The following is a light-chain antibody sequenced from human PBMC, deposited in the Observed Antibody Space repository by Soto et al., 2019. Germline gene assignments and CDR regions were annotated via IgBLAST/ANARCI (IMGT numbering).Light chain of an antibody. CDR3: QQYYNIPYT. Sequence: DIVMTQSPDSLAVSLGERATINCKSSQTVLYDSNNKNYLTWYQQKPGQPPKLLIYWASTRESGVPDRFSGSGSGTDFTLTISSLQAEDVAVYYCQQYYNIPYTFSQGTKLEI. CDR1: QTVLYDSNNKNY. J-gene: IGKJ2*01. V-gene: IGKV4-1*01. CDR2: WAS.